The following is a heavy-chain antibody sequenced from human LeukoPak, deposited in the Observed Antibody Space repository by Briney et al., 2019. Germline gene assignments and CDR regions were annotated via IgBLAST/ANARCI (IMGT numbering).Heavy chain of an antibody. J-gene: IGHJ4*02. V-gene: IGHV3-15*01. CDR3: TSHSSSWFTAY. CDR2: IKSKTDGGTT. D-gene: IGHD6-13*01. CDR1: GFTFSNAW. Sequence: GGSLGLSCAASGFTFSNAWMSWVRQAPGKGLEWVGRIKSKTDGGTTDYAAPVKGRFTISRDDSKNTLYLQMNSLKTEDTAVYYCTSHSSSWFTAYWGQGTLVTVSS.